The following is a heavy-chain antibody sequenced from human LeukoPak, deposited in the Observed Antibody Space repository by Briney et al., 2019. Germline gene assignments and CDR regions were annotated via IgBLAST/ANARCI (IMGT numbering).Heavy chain of an antibody. Sequence: SETLSLTCAVSGYSISSGYYWGWIRQPPGKGLEWIGSIYHSGSTYYNPSLKSRVTISVDTSKNQFSLKLSSVTAADTAVYYCARAAAAGFHAFDIWGQGTMVTVSP. CDR1: GYSISSGYY. J-gene: IGHJ3*02. D-gene: IGHD6-13*01. CDR2: IYHSGST. CDR3: ARAAAAGFHAFDI. V-gene: IGHV4-38-2*01.